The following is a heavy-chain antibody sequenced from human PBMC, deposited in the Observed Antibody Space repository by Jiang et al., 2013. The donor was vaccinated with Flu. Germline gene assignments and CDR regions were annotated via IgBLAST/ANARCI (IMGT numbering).Heavy chain of an antibody. Sequence: VQLVESGGGVVQPGRSLRLSCVASGFNFIISGMHWVRQAPGKGLEWVAVISYDGSNKYYADSVKGRFTISRDNSKNTLYLQMNSLRAEDTAVYYCAKEGYCSSTSCWPASYYGMDVWGQGTTVTVSS. D-gene: IGHD2-2*01. J-gene: IGHJ6*02. V-gene: IGHV3-30*18. CDR3: AKEGYCSSTSCWPASYYGMDV. CDR1: GFNFIISG. CDR2: ISYDGSNK.